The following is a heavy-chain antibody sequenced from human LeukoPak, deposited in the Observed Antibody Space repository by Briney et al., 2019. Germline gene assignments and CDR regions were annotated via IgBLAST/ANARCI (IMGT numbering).Heavy chain of an antibody. CDR2: ISSSSSYI. CDR3: ARRSGIAVARAFDY. V-gene: IGHV3-21*04. D-gene: IGHD6-19*01. J-gene: IGHJ4*02. CDR1: GFTFSSYS. Sequence: GGSLRLSCAASGFTFSSYSMNWVRQAPGKGLEWVSSISSSSSYIYYADSVKGRFTISRDNAKNSLYLQMNSLRAEDTAVYYCARRSGIAVARAFDYWGQGTLVTVSS.